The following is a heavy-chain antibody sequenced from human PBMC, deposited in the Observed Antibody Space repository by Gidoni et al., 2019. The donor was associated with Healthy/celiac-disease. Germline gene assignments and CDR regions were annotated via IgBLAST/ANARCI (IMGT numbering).Heavy chain of an antibody. D-gene: IGHD1-26*01. CDR2: IRYYGSNK. CDR3: AKDEGVGAITYYGMDV. CDR1: VFTFSSYG. Sequence: QVQLLESVGGVVQPGGSLRLSCAASVFTFSSYGMHWVRQATGKGLEWVAFIRYYGSNKYYADSVKGRFTISRDNSKNTLYLQMNSLRAEDTAVYYCAKDEGVGAITYYGMDVWGQGTTVTVSS. V-gene: IGHV3-30*02. J-gene: IGHJ6*02.